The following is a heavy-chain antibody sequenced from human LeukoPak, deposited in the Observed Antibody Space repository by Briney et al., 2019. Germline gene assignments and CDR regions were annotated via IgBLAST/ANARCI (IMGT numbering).Heavy chain of an antibody. V-gene: IGHV3-48*04. Sequence: GGSLRLSCAASGFTFSSYAMSWVRQAPGKGLEWVSYISSSSRTIYYADSVKGRFTISRDNAKNSLYLQMNSLRAEDTAVYYCARDDGSYSRSPGFDNWGQGTLVTVSS. D-gene: IGHD1-26*01. CDR3: ARDDGSYSRSPGFDN. CDR2: ISSSSRTI. J-gene: IGHJ4*02. CDR1: GFTFSSYA.